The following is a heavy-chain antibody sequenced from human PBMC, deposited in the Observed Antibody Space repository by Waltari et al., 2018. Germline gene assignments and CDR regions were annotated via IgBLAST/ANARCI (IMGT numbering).Heavy chain of an antibody. J-gene: IGHJ4*02. D-gene: IGHD7-27*01. V-gene: IGHV3-66*02. Sequence: EVQLVVSGGDLVQPGGSLRLSCAASGFTLRNKYITLARQAPGKGLEWVSIIYAGGTTYYADSVKGRFTISRDSSKNTVNLQMNILRPEDSAVYYCARATATGATPEYWGQGTLVTVSS. CDR1: GFTLRNKY. CDR2: IYAGGTT. CDR3: ARATATGATPEY.